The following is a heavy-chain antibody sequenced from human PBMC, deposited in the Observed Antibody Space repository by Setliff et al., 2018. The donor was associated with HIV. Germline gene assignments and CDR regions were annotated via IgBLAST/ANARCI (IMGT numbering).Heavy chain of an antibody. J-gene: IGHJ4*02. CDR2: INHSGST. Sequence: SETLSLTCAVYGGSFSGYYWSWIRQPPGKGLEWIGEINHSGSTNYNPSLKSRVTISVDTSKNQFSVRLSSVTAADTAVYYCATRDCGDDCYFDYWGQGTLVTVSS. D-gene: IGHD2-21*01. CDR1: GGSFSGYY. CDR3: ATRDCGDDCYFDY. V-gene: IGHV4-34*01.